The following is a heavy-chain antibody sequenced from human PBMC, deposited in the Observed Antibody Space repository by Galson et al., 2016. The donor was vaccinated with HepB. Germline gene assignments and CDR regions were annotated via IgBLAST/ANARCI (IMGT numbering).Heavy chain of an antibody. J-gene: IGHJ4*02. CDR1: GFTLTELS. CDR3: ARRMTTHMAAFDY. CDR2: LDPEEGDT. Sequence: SVKVSCKVSGFTLTELSIHWVRQAPGKRLEWMGGLDPEEGDTIYAQKFQDRVTMTTDRSTTTAYLELQSLRSDDTAVYYCARRMTTHMAAFDYWGQGTLVTVSS. V-gene: IGHV1-24*01. D-gene: IGHD4-11*01.